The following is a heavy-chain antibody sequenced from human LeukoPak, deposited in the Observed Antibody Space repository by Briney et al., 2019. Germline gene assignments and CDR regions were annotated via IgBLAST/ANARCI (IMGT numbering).Heavy chain of an antibody. Sequence: GGSLRLSCAASGFTFSSYAMHWVRQAPGKGREWVAVISYDGSNKYYADSVKGRFTISRDNSKNTLYLQKNTLRAEDTAVYYCVRDPQSRGLFDYWGQGTLVTVSS. J-gene: IGHJ4*02. V-gene: IGHV3-30*04. CDR3: VRDPQSRGLFDY. CDR2: ISYDGSNK. CDR1: GFTFSSYA. D-gene: IGHD3-10*01.